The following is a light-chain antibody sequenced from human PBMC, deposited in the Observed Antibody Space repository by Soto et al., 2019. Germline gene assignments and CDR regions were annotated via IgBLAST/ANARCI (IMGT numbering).Light chain of an antibody. Sequence: EIVVTQSPATLSGSPGERVTLSCRASQSVSSYLAWYQQKPGQAPRLLIYDASNRATGIPARFSGSGSGTDFTLTISSLEPEDFAVYYCQQRSNWPPWTFGQGTKVEIK. CDR2: DAS. CDR3: QQRSNWPPWT. J-gene: IGKJ1*01. V-gene: IGKV3-11*01. CDR1: QSVSSY.